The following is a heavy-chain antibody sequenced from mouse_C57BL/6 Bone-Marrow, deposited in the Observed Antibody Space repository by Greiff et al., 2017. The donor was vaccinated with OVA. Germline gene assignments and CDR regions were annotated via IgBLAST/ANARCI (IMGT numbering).Heavy chain of an antibody. Sequence: VNVVESGPELVKPGASVKISCKASGYAFSSSWMNWVKQRPGKGLEWIGRIYPGDGDTNYNGKFKGKATLTADKSSSTAYMQLSSLTSEDSAVYFCAIPSYYYGSSYYWYFDVWGTGTTVTVSS. CDR2: IYPGDGDT. CDR3: AIPSYYYGSSYYWYFDV. J-gene: IGHJ1*03. D-gene: IGHD1-1*01. CDR1: GYAFSSSW. V-gene: IGHV1-82*01.